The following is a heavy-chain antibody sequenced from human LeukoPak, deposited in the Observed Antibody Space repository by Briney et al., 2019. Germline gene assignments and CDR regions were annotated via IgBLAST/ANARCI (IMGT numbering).Heavy chain of an antibody. CDR1: GFTFSNYN. D-gene: IGHD6-13*01. V-gene: IGHV3-48*01. CDR2: ISSSSSII. J-gene: IGHJ6*02. Sequence: GGSLRLSCAASGFTFSNYNMNWVRRAPGKGLEWVSYISSSSSIIYYADSVEGRFTISRDNAKNSLYLQMNSLRAEDTAVYYSASNRSPYRSSSDYYYAMDVWGQGTTVTVSS. CDR3: ASNRSPYRSSSDYYYAMDV.